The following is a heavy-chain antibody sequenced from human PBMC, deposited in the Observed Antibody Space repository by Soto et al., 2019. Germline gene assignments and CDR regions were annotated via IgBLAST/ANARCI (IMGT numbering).Heavy chain of an antibody. CDR2: IYYSGST. D-gene: IGHD6-19*01. CDR1: GGSISSSSYF. CDR3: ARHPSAFWFDP. J-gene: IGHJ5*02. Sequence: QLQLQESGPGLVKPSETLSLTCSVSGGSISSSSYFWGWIRQPPGKGLEWIGSIYYSGSTYYNPSLKSPVTVSVDTSKNRFAPKLSSVPAADTAVYYCARHPSAFWFDPWGQGTLVTVSS. V-gene: IGHV4-39*01.